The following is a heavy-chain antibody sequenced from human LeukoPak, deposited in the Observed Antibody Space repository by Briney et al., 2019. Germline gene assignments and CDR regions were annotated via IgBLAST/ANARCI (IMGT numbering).Heavy chain of an antibody. CDR2: LVGNSGYT. V-gene: IGHV3-23*01. D-gene: IGHD3-22*01. CDR3: ARKSSHFDSSGYFDY. CDR1: GFTFSSYA. Sequence: PGGSLRLSCAASGFTFSSYAMSWVRQAPGKGLEWVSDLVGNSGYTYYEDSVKGRFTVSRDNSKNTLSLQMNSLRAEDTAVYYCARKSSHFDSSGYFDYWGQGTLLTVS. J-gene: IGHJ4*02.